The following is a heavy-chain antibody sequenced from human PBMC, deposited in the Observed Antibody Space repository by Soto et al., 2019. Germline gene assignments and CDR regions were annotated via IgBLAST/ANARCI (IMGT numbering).Heavy chain of an antibody. V-gene: IGHV1-2*02. CDR3: ARGYCSSTSCYMMRADY. CDR2: INPNSGGT. CDR1: GYTFTGYY. Sequence: ASVKVSCKASGYTFTGYYMHWVRQAPGQGLEWMGWINPNSGGTNYAQKFQGRVTMTRDTSISTAYMELSRLRSGDTAVYYCARGYCSSTSCYMMRADYWGQGTLVTVSS. D-gene: IGHD2-2*02. J-gene: IGHJ4*02.